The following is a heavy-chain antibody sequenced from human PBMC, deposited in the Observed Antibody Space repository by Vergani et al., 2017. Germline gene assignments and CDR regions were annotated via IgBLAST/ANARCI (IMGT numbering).Heavy chain of an antibody. J-gene: IGHJ6*02. CDR1: GGSFNTYY. CDR3: ARVMYRDEASTGYRLEGMDI. CDR2: IYSTGST. D-gene: IGHD3-9*01. V-gene: IGHV4-59*13. Sequence: QVQLEESGPGLVKPSETLSLTCTVSGGSFNTYYWSWIRQSPGKGLEWIGYIYSTGSTNYNPSLNSRVTMSVDTSKNQFSLKLRSVTAADTAVYFCARVMYRDEASTGYRLEGMDIWGQGTRVT.